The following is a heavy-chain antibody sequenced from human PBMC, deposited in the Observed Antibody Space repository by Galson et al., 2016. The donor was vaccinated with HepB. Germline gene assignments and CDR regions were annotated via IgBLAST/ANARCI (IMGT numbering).Heavy chain of an antibody. Sequence: SLRLSCAASGFLLRGSVIHWVRQAPGKGLEWVALISVDGNNKPFADSVKGRFTISRDDSSGQVFLEMHSLRGEDTALYYCAKHWIRTHDLWGQGTLVTVSS. J-gene: IGHJ5*02. D-gene: IGHD3-3*02. CDR2: ISVDGNNK. CDR1: GFLLRGSV. CDR3: AKHWIRTHDL. V-gene: IGHV3-30*04.